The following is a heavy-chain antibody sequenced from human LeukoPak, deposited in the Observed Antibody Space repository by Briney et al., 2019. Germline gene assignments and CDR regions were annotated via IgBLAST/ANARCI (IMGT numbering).Heavy chain of an antibody. CDR3: ARSLVLLWFGDAYNWFDP. V-gene: IGHV1-2*02. J-gene: IGHJ5*02. CDR1: GYTFTGYY. CDR2: INPNSGST. Sequence: ASVKVSCKASGYTFTGYYMHWVRQAPGQGLEWMGWINPNSGSTNYAQKFQGRVTMTRDTSTSTAYMELSRLRSDDTAVYCCARSLVLLWFGDAYNWFDPWGQGTLVTVSS. D-gene: IGHD3-10*01.